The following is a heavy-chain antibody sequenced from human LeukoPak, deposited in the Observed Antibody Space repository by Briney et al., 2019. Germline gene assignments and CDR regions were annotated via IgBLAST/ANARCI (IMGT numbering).Heavy chain of an antibody. CDR3: ARDRNPYADYSGNDY. D-gene: IGHD4-17*01. CDR1: GFTFSSHG. Sequence: PGGSLRLSCAASGFTFSSHGMNCVRQAPGKGLEWLSYISRSSSTIYYADSVKGRFTISRDNAKNSLYLQMNSLRDEDTAVYYCARDRNPYADYSGNDYWGQGTLVTVSS. V-gene: IGHV3-48*02. J-gene: IGHJ4*02. CDR2: ISRSSSTI.